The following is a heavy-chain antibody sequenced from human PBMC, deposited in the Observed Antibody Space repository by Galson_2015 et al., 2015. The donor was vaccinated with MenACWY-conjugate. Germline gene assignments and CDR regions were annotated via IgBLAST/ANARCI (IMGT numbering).Heavy chain of an antibody. V-gene: IGHV3-21*01. CDR1: GFTFSSYS. J-gene: IGHJ4*02. CDR3: ARVTSGYDWAPFDY. CDR2: ISSSSSYI. Sequence: SLRLSCAASGFTFSSYSMNWVRQAPGKGLEWVSSISSSSSYIYYADSVKGRFTISRDNAKNSLYLQMNSLRAEDTAVYYCARVTSGYDWAPFDYWGQGTLVTVSS. D-gene: IGHD5-12*01.